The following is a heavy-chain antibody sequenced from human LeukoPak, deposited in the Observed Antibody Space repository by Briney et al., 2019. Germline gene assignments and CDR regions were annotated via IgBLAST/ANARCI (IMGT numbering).Heavy chain of an antibody. CDR3: ARDWYCSSSICYTDRNWFDP. D-gene: IGHD2-2*02. Sequence: PGGSLRLSWAASGFTFSDYYMSWIRQAPGKGLEWDSYISATSSYTDYADSVRGRFTISRDNAKNLLYLQMNSLRPEDTAVYYCARDWYCSSSICYTDRNWFDPWGQGTLVTVSS. CDR1: GFTFSDYY. V-gene: IGHV3-11*05. CDR2: ISATSSYT. J-gene: IGHJ5*02.